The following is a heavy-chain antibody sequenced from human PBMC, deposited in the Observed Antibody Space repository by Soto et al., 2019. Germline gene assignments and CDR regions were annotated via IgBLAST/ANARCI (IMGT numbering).Heavy chain of an antibody. J-gene: IGHJ4*02. D-gene: IGHD3-9*01. CDR1: GFTFSSYA. CDR2: ISGSGGST. V-gene: IGHV3-23*01. CDR3: AKQETYYDILTGSLHFDY. Sequence: GGSLRLSCAASGFTFSSYAMSWVRQAPGKGLEWGSAISGSGGSTYYADSVKGRFTISRDNSKNTLYLQMNSLRAEDTAVYYCAKQETYYDILTGSLHFDYWGQGTLVTVSS.